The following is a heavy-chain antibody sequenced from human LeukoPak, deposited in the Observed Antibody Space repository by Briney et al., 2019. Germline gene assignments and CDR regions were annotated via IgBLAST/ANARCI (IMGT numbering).Heavy chain of an antibody. V-gene: IGHV4-34*01. CDR1: GGSFSGYY. Sequence: SETLSLTCAVYGGSFSGYYWSWIRQPPGKGLKWIGEINHSGSTNYNPSLKSRVTISVDTSKNQFSLKLSSVTAADTAVYYCATLVATITLGWFDPWGQGTLVTVSS. D-gene: IGHD5-12*01. CDR2: INHSGST. J-gene: IGHJ5*02. CDR3: ATLVATITLGWFDP.